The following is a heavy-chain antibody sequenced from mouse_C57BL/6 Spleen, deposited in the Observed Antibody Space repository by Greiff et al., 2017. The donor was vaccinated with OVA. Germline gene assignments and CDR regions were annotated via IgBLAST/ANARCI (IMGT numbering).Heavy chain of an antibody. J-gene: IGHJ2*01. V-gene: IGHV2-9-1*01. D-gene: IGHD1-1*01. Sequence: VKLMESGPGLVAPSQSLSITCTVSGFSLTSYAISWVRQPPGKGLEWLGVIWTGGGTNYNSALKSRLSISKDNSKSQVFLKMNSLQTDDTARYYCARNRDYYVSFYYFYYWGQGTTLTVSS. CDR3: ARNRDYYVSFYYFYY. CDR2: IWTGGGT. CDR1: GFSLTSYA.